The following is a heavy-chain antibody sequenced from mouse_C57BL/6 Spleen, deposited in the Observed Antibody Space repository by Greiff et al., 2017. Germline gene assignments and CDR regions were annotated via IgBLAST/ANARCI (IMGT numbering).Heavy chain of an antibody. J-gene: IGHJ2*01. Sequence: QVQLQQSGAELVRPGASVKLSCKASGYTFPDYYINWVKQRPGQGLEWIARIYPGSGNTYYNEKFKGKATLTAEKSSSTAYMQLSSLTSEDSAVYFCARGGYGSSYYFDSWGQGATLTVSA. D-gene: IGHD1-1*01. CDR3: ARGGYGSSYYFDS. CDR1: GYTFPDYY. V-gene: IGHV1-76*01. CDR2: IYPGSGNT.